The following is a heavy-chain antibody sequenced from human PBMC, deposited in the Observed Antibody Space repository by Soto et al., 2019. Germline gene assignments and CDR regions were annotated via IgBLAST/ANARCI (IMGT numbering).Heavy chain of an antibody. CDR3: ARSGYDILTGYPY. CDR1: GGSFSGYY. Sequence: SETLSLTCAVYGGSFSGYYWSWIRQPPGKGLEWIGEINRSGSTNYNPSLKSRVTISVDTSKNQSSLKLSSVTAADTAVYYCARSGYDILTGYPYWGQGTLVTVSS. CDR2: INRSGST. V-gene: IGHV4-34*01. J-gene: IGHJ4*02. D-gene: IGHD3-9*01.